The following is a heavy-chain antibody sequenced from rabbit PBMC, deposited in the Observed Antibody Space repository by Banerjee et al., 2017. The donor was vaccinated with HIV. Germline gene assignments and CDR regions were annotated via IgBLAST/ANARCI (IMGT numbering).Heavy chain of an antibody. CDR1: GFDFSSYG. J-gene: IGHJ4*01. CDR2: IDPVFGST. D-gene: IGHD1-1*01. V-gene: IGHV1S47*01. Sequence: QEQLVESGGGLVQPGGSLKLSCKASGFDFSSYGVSWVRQAPGKGLEWIGYIDPVFGSTYYASWVNGRFTISSHNAQNTLYLQLNSLTAADTATYFCAIHASSSGYYPNLWGPGTLVTVS. CDR3: AIHASSSGYYPNL.